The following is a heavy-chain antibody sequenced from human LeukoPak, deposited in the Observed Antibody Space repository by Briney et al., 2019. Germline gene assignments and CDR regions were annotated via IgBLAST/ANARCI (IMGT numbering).Heavy chain of an antibody. CDR2: ISSSSSYI. CDR3: ARGSIAVAGTPGGY. V-gene: IGHV3-21*01. J-gene: IGHJ4*02. Sequence: PGGSLRLSCAASGFTFSSYSMNWVRQAPGKGLEWVSSISSSSSYIYYADSVKGRFTISRDNAKNSLYLQMNSLRAEDTAVYYCARGSIAVAGTPGGYWGQGTLVTVSS. CDR1: GFTFSSYS. D-gene: IGHD6-19*01.